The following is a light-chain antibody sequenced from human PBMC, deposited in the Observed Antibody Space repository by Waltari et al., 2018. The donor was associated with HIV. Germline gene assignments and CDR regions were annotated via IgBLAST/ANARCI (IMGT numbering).Light chain of an antibody. V-gene: IGLV2-14*01. CDR2: EVT. J-gene: IGLJ3*02. Sequence: QSVLTQPASVSGSPGQSITISCTGTNSDVGAFASVSWYQQYPGKAPKLLIYEVTIRSPGISYRFSGSKSGNTASMTISGLQPEDEAHYYCSSYAATTTILFGGGTRLTVL. CDR3: SSYAATTTIL. CDR1: NSDVGAFAS.